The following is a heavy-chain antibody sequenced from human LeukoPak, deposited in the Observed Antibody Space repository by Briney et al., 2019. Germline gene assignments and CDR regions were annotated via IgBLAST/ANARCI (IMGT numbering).Heavy chain of an antibody. D-gene: IGHD2-15*01. CDR2: INPNSGGT. V-gene: IGHV1-2*02. Sequence: GASVKVSCKASGYTFTGYYMHWVRQAPGQGLEWMGWINPNSGGTSYAQKFQGRVTMTRDTSISTAYMELSRLRSDDTAVYYCARDDCSGGSCYWFDPWGQGTLVTVSS. CDR1: GYTFTGYY. J-gene: IGHJ5*02. CDR3: ARDDCSGGSCYWFDP.